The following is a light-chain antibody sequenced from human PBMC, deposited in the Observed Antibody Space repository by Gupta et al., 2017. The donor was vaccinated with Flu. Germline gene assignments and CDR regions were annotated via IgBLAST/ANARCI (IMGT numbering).Light chain of an antibody. CDR2: DVG. Sequence: GSDVGGYKYVSWYQRHPGKAPKLMIYDVGKRPSGVPDRFSGSKSGNTASLTISGLQAEDEADYYCCSYAGNYTLVFGGGTELTVL. CDR3: CSYAGNYTLV. J-gene: IGLJ2*01. CDR1: GSDVGGYKY. V-gene: IGLV2-11*01.